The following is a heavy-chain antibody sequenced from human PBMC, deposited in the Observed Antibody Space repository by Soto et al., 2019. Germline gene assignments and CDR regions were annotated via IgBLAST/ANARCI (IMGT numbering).Heavy chain of an antibody. V-gene: IGHV3-64D*06. CDR2: ISTNGGST. D-gene: IGHD3-22*01. CDR1: GFTFSIYA. J-gene: IGHJ4*02. CDR3: VKGEYYYGSSGYYPFDY. Sequence: GGSLRLSCSASGFTFSIYAMHWVRQAPGKGLEYVSSISTNGGSTHYADSVKGRFTISRDNSKNTQYLQMSSLRADDTAVYYCVKGEYYYGSSGYYPFDYWGQGTLVTVSS.